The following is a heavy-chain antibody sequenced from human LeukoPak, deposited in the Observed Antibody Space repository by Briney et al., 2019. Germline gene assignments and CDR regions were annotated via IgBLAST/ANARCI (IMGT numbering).Heavy chain of an antibody. CDR3: ARALGTYYGSGSYGGSYNWFDP. CDR1: GGSISSYY. V-gene: IGHV4-4*07. CDR2: IYTSGST. Sequence: PSETLSLTCTVSGGSISSYYRSWIRQPAGKGLEWIGRIYTSGSTNYNPSLKSRVTMSVDTSKNQFSLKLSSVTAADTAVYYCARALGTYYGSGSYGGSYNWFDPWGQGTLVTVSS. D-gene: IGHD3-10*01. J-gene: IGHJ5*02.